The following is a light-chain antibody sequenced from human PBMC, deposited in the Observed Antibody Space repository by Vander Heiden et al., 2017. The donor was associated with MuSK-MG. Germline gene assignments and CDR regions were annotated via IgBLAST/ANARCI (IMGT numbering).Light chain of an antibody. CDR1: SLTYYY. V-gene: IGLV3-19*01. CDR2: DKT. CDR3: SSRDKDGSNVV. J-gene: IGLJ2*01. Sequence: SSDLTQDPAVSVTLGQTVSIACQGDSLTYYYASWSQQKPGPAPVLLIYDKTSRPSAIPDRFSGSTSGNTASLTITGAQAEDEADYYCSSRDKDGSNVVFGGGTKLTVL.